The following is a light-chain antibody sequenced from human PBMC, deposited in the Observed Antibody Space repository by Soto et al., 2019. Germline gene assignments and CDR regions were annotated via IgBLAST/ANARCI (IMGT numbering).Light chain of an antibody. V-gene: IGLV1-51*02. CDR3: ETWDTSLSAGV. J-gene: IGLJ3*02. CDR2: ENN. Sequence: QSVLTQPPSVSAAPGQTVTISCSGSSSNIGNSYVSWYQQLPGTAPKLLIYENNKRPSGIPDRFSASKSGTSATLGITGLQTGDEADYYCETWDTSLSAGVFGGGTKLTVL. CDR1: SSNIGNSY.